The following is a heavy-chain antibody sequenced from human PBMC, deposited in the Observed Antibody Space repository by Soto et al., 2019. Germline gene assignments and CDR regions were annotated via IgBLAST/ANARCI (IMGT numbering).Heavy chain of an antibody. V-gene: IGHV4-59*01. CDR3: ARVDDFWSGYWPAFDY. J-gene: IGHJ4*02. CDR2: IYYSGST. Sequence: PSETLSLTCTVSGGSISSYYWSWIRQPPGKGLEWIGYIYYSGSTNYNPSLKSRVTISVDTSKNQFSLKLSSVTAADTAVYYCARVDDFWSGYWPAFDYWGQGTLVTVSS. CDR1: GGSISSYY. D-gene: IGHD3-3*01.